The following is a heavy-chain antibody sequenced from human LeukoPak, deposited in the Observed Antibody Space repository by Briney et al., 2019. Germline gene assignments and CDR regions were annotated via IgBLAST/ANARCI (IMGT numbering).Heavy chain of an antibody. J-gene: IGHJ4*02. Sequence: GGSLTLSCAASGFTFSSYSMNWVRQAPGKGLEWVSSISSSSSYIYYADSVKGRFTISRDNAKNSLYLQMNSLRAEDTAVYYCARGLGGNHGYWGQGTLVTVSS. V-gene: IGHV3-21*01. D-gene: IGHD4-23*01. CDR1: GFTFSSYS. CDR3: ARGLGGNHGY. CDR2: ISSSSSYI.